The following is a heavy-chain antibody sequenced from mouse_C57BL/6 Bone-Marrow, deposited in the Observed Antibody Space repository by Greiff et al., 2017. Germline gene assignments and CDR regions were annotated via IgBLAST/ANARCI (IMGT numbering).Heavy chain of an antibody. CDR1: GYTFTSYW. Sequence: VQLKQPGAELVKPGASVKMSCKASGYTFTSYWITWVKQRPGQGLEWIGDIYPGSGSTNYNEKFKSKATLTVDTSSSTAYMQLSSLTSEDSAVYYCARSDLGFYAMDYWGQGTSVTVSS. J-gene: IGHJ4*01. V-gene: IGHV1-55*01. CDR2: IYPGSGST. CDR3: ARSDLGFYAMDY.